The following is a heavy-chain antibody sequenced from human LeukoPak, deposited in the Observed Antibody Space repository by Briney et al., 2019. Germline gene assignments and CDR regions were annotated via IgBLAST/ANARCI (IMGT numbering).Heavy chain of an antibody. CDR1: GSTFNRYW. V-gene: IGHV3-7*01. CDR3: AKNTM. J-gene: IGHJ4*02. Sequence: GGSLRLSCAGSGSTFNRYWMSWARQAPGKGLEWVANINEDGSVKSYVDSVRGRFTISRDNAKKSLFLQMDSLTADDTAVYYCAKNTMGGQGTLVTVSS. D-gene: IGHD3-10*01. CDR2: INEDGSVK.